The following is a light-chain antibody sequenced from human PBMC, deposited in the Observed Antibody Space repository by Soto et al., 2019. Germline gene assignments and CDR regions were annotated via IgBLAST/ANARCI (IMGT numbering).Light chain of an antibody. CDR1: QSVSSN. CDR2: GAS. J-gene: IGKJ1*01. Sequence: EIVMTQSPATLSVSPGERATLSCRANQSVSSNLAWYQQKPGQAPRLLISGASTRATGIPDRFSGSGSGTDFTLTISSLEPEDFAVYYCQQRYNWPRTFGQGTKVDIK. V-gene: IGKV3-15*01. CDR3: QQRYNWPRT.